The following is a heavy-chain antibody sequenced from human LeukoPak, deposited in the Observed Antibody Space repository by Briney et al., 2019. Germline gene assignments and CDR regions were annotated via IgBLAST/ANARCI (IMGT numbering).Heavy chain of an antibody. CDR2: INHSGST. CDR1: GGSFSGYY. J-gene: IGHJ5*02. Sequence: SETLSLTCAVYGGSFSGYYWSWIRQPPGKGLEWIGEINHSGSTNYNPSLKSRVTISVDTSKNQFSLKLSSVTTADTAVYYCARVNIVRLGIAAAGTPGWFDPWGQGTLVTVSS. D-gene: IGHD6-13*01. V-gene: IGHV4-34*01. CDR3: ARVNIVRLGIAAAGTPGWFDP.